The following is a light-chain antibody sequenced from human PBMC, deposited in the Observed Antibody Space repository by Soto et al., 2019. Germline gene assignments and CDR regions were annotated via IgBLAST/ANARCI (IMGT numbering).Light chain of an antibody. CDR1: QSVTNSF. CDR2: GAS. J-gene: IGKJ1*01. CDR3: QQYATSSWT. V-gene: IGKV3-20*01. Sequence: EIVLAQSPGTLSLSPGERATLSCRASQSVTNSFLAWYQQKPGQAPRLLIYGASRRATGIPDRFTGSGSGTDFTLTISRLEPEDFAVYYCQQYATSSWTFGQGTKVEIK.